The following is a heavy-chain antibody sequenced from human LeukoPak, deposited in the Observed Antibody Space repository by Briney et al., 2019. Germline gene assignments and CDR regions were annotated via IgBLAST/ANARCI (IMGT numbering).Heavy chain of an antibody. J-gene: IGHJ3*02. D-gene: IGHD5-12*01. CDR2: ISYDGSNK. CDR1: GFTFSSYA. CDR3: GRARWLRLYDAFDI. V-gene: IGHV3-30-3*01. Sequence: PGRSLRLSCAASGFTFSSYAMHWVRQAPGKGLEWVAVISYDGSNKYYADSVKGRFTISIDNSRNTLYLQMNSLRAEDTAVYYCGRARWLRLYDAFDIWGQGTMVTVSS.